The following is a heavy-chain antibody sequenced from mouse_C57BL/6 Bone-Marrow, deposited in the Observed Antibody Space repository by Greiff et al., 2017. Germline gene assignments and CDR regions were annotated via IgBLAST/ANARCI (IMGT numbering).Heavy chain of an antibody. CDR3: ARSCQLRLLDY. D-gene: IGHD3-2*02. CDR1: GYTFTSYW. Sequence: QVKLQQPGAELVKPGASVKLSCKASGYTFTSYWMHWVKQRPGQGLEWIGMIHPNSGSTNYNEKFKSKATLTVDKSSSTAYMQLDSMTSEDSAVYYCARSCQLRLLDYGGQGTTLTVSS. V-gene: IGHV1-64*01. J-gene: IGHJ2*01. CDR2: IHPNSGST.